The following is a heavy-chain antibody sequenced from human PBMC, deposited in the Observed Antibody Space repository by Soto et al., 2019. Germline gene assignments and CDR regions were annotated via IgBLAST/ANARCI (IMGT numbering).Heavy chain of an antibody. V-gene: IGHV4-34*01. J-gene: IGHJ6*02. D-gene: IGHD5-18*01. Sequence: QVQLQQWGAGLLKPSETLSLTCAVYGGSFSGYYWHWIRQPPGKGLEWIGEINHSGSTNYHPSLKSRVTISLDTSKNQLSLKLSSVIAADTAVYYYARVGRRYSYGPGYRYYGMDVWGQGPTVTVS. CDR2: INHSGST. CDR1: GGSFSGYY. CDR3: ARVGRRYSYGPGYRYYGMDV.